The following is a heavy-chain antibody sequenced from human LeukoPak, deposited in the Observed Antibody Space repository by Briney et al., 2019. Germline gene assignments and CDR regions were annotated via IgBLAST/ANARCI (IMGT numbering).Heavy chain of an antibody. Sequence: SETLSLTCTVSGGSISSYYWSWVRQPPGKGLEWIGFVYYSGGTNYNPSLKSRVTISLDTSKNQFSLKLSSVTAADTAVYYCAREEALGSGSFDYWGQGTLVTVSS. CDR1: GGSISSYY. V-gene: IGHV4-59*01. CDR2: VYYSGGT. CDR3: AREEALGSGSFDY. D-gene: IGHD1-26*01. J-gene: IGHJ4*02.